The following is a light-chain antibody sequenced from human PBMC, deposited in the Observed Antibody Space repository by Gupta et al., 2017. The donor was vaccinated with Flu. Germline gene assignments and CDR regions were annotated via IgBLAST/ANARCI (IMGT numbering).Light chain of an antibody. CDR1: QDIGNF. V-gene: IGKV1-33*01. CDR3: QHQNSFPHS. J-gene: IGKJ2*03. Sequence: DIQMTQSPSSLSVSIGDRVTITCQASQDIGNFLNWYQQKPGKSPELLINDASNLETGVPRRFSGSGSGTNFTFTISSLQPEDIATYYCQHQNSFPHSFGQGTKLEI. CDR2: DAS.